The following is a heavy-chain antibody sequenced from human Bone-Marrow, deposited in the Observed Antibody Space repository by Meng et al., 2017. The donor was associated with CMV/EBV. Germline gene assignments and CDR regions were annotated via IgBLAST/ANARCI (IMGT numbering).Heavy chain of an antibody. J-gene: IGHJ6*02. CDR3: ARGSGAGGLRYYYGMDV. Sequence: SVKVSCKASGGTFSSYAISWVRQAPGQGLEWMGGIIPIFGTANYAQKFQGRVTLTTDESTSNGHMGLSSLESEDTAVYYWARGSGAGGLRYYYGMDVWGQGTTVTVSS. V-gene: IGHV1-69*05. CDR2: IIPIFGTA. D-gene: IGHD3-16*01. CDR1: GGTFSSYA.